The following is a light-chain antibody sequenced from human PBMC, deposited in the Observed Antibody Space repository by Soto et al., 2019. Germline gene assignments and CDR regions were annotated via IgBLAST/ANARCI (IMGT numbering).Light chain of an antibody. Sequence: EIVMTQSPATLSVSPGERATLSCRASQSVSSNLAWYQQKPGQAPRLLIYGASTRATGIPARFSGSGSGTEFTLTISGRQSEDFAVYYCHQYNNWPYTLGQGTKLEIK. J-gene: IGKJ2*01. CDR3: HQYNNWPYT. CDR2: GAS. CDR1: QSVSSN. V-gene: IGKV3-15*01.